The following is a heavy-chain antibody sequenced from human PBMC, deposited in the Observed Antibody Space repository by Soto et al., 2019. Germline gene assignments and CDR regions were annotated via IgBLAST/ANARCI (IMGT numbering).Heavy chain of an antibody. V-gene: IGHV3-23*01. Sequence: PGGSLRLSCAASGFTLSSYAMSWVRQAPGKGLEWVSAISGSGGSTYYADSVRGRFTISRDNSKNTLYLQMNSLRAEDTAVYYCAKVRAVVVVAATDAFDIWGQGTMVTVSS. CDR2: ISGSGGST. D-gene: IGHD2-15*01. J-gene: IGHJ3*02. CDR3: AKVRAVVVVAATDAFDI. CDR1: GFTLSSYA.